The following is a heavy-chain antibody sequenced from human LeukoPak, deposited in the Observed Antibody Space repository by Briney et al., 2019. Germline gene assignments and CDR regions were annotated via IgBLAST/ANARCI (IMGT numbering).Heavy chain of an antibody. Sequence: PSETLSLTCTVSDDSITMYYWTWIRQPPGKGLEWIGYIYYSGSTNYNPSLKSRVTISVDTSKNQFSLKLSSVTAADTAVYYCARISGYSYGTYYYYYMDVWGKGTTVTISS. CDR3: ARISGYSYGTYYYYYMDV. CDR1: DDSITMYY. J-gene: IGHJ6*03. D-gene: IGHD5-18*01. V-gene: IGHV4-59*01. CDR2: IYYSGST.